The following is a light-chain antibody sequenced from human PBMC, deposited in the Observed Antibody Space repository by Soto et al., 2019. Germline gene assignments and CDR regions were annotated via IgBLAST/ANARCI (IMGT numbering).Light chain of an antibody. CDR3: SSYTSSSTQV. J-gene: IGLJ2*01. Sequence: QSDLTQPASVSGSPGQSITISCTGTCSDVGGYNYVSWYQQHPGKAPKLMIYDVSNRPSGVSNRFSGSKSGNTASLTISGLQAEDEADYYCSSYTSSSTQVFGGGTKLTVL. V-gene: IGLV2-14*01. CDR2: DVS. CDR1: CSDVGGYNY.